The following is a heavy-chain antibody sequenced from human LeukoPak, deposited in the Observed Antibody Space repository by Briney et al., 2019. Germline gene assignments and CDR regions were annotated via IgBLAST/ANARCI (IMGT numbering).Heavy chain of an antibody. D-gene: IGHD3-9*01. CDR2: IKQDGSEK. CDR1: GFTFRSYW. Sequence: GGSLRLSCAASGFTFRSYWMTWVRQAPGKGLEWVAHIKQDGSEKYYVDSLKGRFTISRDNAKNSLYLQMNSLRAEDTAVYYCARGMFDILTGSYFSFYDYWGQGALVTDSS. V-gene: IGHV3-7*01. J-gene: IGHJ4*02. CDR3: ARGMFDILTGSYFSFYDY.